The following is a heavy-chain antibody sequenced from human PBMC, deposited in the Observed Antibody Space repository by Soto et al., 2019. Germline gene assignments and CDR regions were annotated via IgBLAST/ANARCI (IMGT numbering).Heavy chain of an antibody. CDR3: TRVRGHVTRGYFDY. CDR2: IRSKAYGGTT. V-gene: IGHV3-49*03. CDR1: GFTFGDYA. J-gene: IGHJ4*02. Sequence: GESLKISCTASGFTFGDYAMSWFRQAPGKGLEWVGFIRSKAYGGTTEYAASVKGRFTISRDDSKSIAYLQMNSLKTEDTAVYYCTRVRGHVTRGYFDYWGQGTLVTVSS. D-gene: IGHD5-12*01.